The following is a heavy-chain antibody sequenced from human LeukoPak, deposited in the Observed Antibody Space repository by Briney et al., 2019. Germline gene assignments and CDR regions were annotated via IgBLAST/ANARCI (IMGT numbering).Heavy chain of an antibody. CDR1: GGSISSSNW. CDR3: ARDLGMYYYGSGSSSAFDI. Sequence: SETLSLTCAVSGGSISSSNWWSWVRQPPGKGLEWIGEIYHSGSTNYNPSLKSRVTISVDKSKNQFSLKLSSVTAADTAVYYCARDLGMYYYGSGSSSAFDIWGQGTMVTVSS. J-gene: IGHJ3*02. D-gene: IGHD3-10*01. CDR2: IYHSGST. V-gene: IGHV4-4*02.